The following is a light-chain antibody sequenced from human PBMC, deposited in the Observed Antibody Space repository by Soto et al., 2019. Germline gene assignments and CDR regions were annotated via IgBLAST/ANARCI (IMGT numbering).Light chain of an antibody. CDR1: QSISSY. V-gene: IGKV1-39*01. CDR2: AAS. J-gene: IGKJ5*01. Sequence: DIQMTQSPSSLSASVGDRVTITCRASQSISSYLNWYQQKPGKAPKLLIYAASSLQSGVPSRFSGSGSGTDFTLTISSLQPEDFATYYCQQSYSTXXTFGHGTRLEIK. CDR3: QQSYSTXXT.